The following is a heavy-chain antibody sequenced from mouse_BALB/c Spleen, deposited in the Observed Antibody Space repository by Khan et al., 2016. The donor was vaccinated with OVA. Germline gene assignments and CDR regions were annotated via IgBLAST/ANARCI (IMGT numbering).Heavy chain of an antibody. Sequence: QVQLQQSGAELARPGASVKMSCKASGYTFTTYTIHWVKQRPGQGLEWIGYIIPTNDYTNYNQKFKDRATLTADKSSSTAYMQLSSLTSEASAVYYGAREGAYYRSDGWFAYWGQGTLVTVSA. J-gene: IGHJ3*01. CDR1: GYTFTTYT. D-gene: IGHD2-14*01. V-gene: IGHV1-4*01. CDR2: IIPTNDYT. CDR3: AREGAYYRSDGWFAY.